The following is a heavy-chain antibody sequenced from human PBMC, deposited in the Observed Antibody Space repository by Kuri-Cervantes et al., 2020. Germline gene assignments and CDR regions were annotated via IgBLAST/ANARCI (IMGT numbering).Heavy chain of an antibody. J-gene: IGHJ4*02. Sequence: GGSLRLSCAASGFTFSNYAMSWVRQAPGKGLEWVSAISGSGGSTYYVDSVKGRFTISRDNSKNVLYLQMNSLRAEDTAVYYCAKDLMMGFYCSGGNCYNDYWGQGTLVTVSS. V-gene: IGHV3-23*01. D-gene: IGHD2-15*01. CDR3: AKDLMMGFYCSGGNCYNDY. CDR2: ISGSGGST. CDR1: GFTFSNYA.